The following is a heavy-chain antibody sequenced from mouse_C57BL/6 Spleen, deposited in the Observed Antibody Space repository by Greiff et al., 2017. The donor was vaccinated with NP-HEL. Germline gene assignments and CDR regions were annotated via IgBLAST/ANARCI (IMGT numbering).Heavy chain of an antibody. Sequence: QVQLQQSGPGLVQPSQSLSITCTVSGFSLTSYSVHWVRQSPGKGLEWLGVIWSGGSTDYNAAFISRLSISKDNSKSQVFFKMNSLQADDTAIYYCARNSGYGNYGFAYWGQGTLVTVSA. V-gene: IGHV2-2*01. D-gene: IGHD2-1*01. J-gene: IGHJ3*01. CDR3: ARNSGYGNYGFAY. CDR2: IWSGGST. CDR1: GFSLTSYS.